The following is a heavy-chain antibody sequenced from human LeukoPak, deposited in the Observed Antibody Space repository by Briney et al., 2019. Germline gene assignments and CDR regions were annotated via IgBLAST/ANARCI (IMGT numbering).Heavy chain of an antibody. D-gene: IGHD3-3*01. CDR3: AKDRFWGFLEWPDAFDI. V-gene: IGHV3-30*02. Sequence: PGGSLRLSCAASGFTFSSYGTHWVRQAPGKGLEWVAFIRYDGSNKYYADSVKGRFTISRDNSKNTLYLQMNSLRAEDTAVYYCAKDRFWGFLEWPDAFDIWGQGTMVTVSS. CDR1: GFTFSSYG. J-gene: IGHJ3*02. CDR2: IRYDGSNK.